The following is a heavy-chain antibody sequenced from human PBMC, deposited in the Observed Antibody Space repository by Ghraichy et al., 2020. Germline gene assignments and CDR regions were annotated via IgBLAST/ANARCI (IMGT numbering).Heavy chain of an antibody. CDR3: AKTGGSNGYFYFDY. CDR2: ISGSAGST. V-gene: IGHV3-23*01. CDR1: GFTFSSYA. Sequence: GGSLRLSCAASGFTFSSYAMSWVRQAPGKGLEWVSAISGSAGSTYYADTVKGRYTISRDNSKNTLYLQVNSLRAEDTAVYYCAKTGGSNGYFYFDYWGQGTLVTVSS. D-gene: IGHD3-22*01. J-gene: IGHJ4*02.